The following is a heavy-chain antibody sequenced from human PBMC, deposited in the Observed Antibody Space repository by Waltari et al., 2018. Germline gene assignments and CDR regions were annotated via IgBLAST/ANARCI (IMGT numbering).Heavy chain of an antibody. D-gene: IGHD1-1*01. J-gene: IGHJ3*02. V-gene: IGHV3-13*01. CDR3: AGVNWNDRTFAI. Sequence: EVQLVESGGGLVQPGGSLRLSCPASGLPFSTYEMRWVRQGKGKRWEWSSSIGTSGNTFYIDSVKGRFTISRVNAKSSLYLQMNSLRAEDTAMYYCAGVNWNDRTFAIWGQGTLVTVSS. CDR1: GLPFSTYE. CDR2: IGTSGNT.